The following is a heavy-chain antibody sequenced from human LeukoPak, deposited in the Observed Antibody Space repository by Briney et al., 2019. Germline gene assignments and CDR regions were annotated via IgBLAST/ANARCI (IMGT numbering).Heavy chain of an antibody. CDR1: GFTFSDYY. J-gene: IGHJ4*02. CDR3: ARFDVRDSSGYYCLDY. CDR2: ISSSGSTI. V-gene: IGHV3-11*01. Sequence: SGGSLRLSCAASGFTFSDYYMSWIRQAPGKGLEWVSYISSSGSTIYYADSVKGRFTISRDNAKNSLYLQMNSLRAEDTAVYYCARFDVRDSSGYYCLDYWGQGTLVTVPS. D-gene: IGHD3-22*01.